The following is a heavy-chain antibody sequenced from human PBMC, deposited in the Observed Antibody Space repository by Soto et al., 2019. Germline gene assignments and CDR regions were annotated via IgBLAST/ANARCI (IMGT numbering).Heavy chain of an antibody. CDR3: ARVVVVIPPGYYYAMDV. Sequence: GGSLRLSCAASGFTFISVHMNWVLQAPGRGLEWVAYITSSSDTIYYSDSVKGRFTISRDNGKNSLFLQMNSLRDEDTAVYYCARVVVVIPPGYYYAMDVWGQGTTVTVSS. J-gene: IGHJ6*02. V-gene: IGHV3-48*02. CDR2: ITSSSDTI. CDR1: GFTFISVH. D-gene: IGHD3-22*01.